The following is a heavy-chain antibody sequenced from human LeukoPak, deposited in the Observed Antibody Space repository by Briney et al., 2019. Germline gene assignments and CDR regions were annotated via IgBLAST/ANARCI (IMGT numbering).Heavy chain of an antibody. D-gene: IGHD3-22*01. CDR2: IYTSGST. V-gene: IGHV4-4*07. J-gene: IGHJ4*02. Sequence: SETLSLTCSVSDDSIRNFFWSWIRQPAGKGLEWIGRIYTSGSTDYNPSLRSRVTMSVDTSRNQFSLKLTSVTAADTAVYYCARESKSYDGSGFYHDYWGQGTLVAVSS. CDR1: DDSIRNFF. CDR3: ARESKSYDGSGFYHDY.